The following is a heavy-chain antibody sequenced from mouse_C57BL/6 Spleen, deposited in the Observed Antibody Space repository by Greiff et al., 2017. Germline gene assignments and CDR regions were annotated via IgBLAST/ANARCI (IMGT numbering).Heavy chain of an antibody. CDR3: ARGVNYYGSPPDY. V-gene: IGHV1-4*01. J-gene: IGHJ2*01. CDR2: INPSSGYT. D-gene: IGHD1-1*01. Sequence: QVHVKQSGAELARPGASVKMSCKASGYTFTSYTMHWVKQRPGQGLEWIGYINPSSGYTKYNQKFKDKATLTADKSSSTAYMQLSSLTSEDSAVYYCARGVNYYGSPPDYWGQGTTLTVSS. CDR1: GYTFTSYT.